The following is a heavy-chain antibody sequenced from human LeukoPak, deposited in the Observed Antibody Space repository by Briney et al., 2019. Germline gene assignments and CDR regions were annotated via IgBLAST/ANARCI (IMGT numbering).Heavy chain of an antibody. CDR3: AKDLVFYVQGVFDY. CDR1: GFTFSSYA. J-gene: IGHJ4*02. Sequence: GGSLRLSCAASGFTFSSYAMSWVRQAPGKGLEWVSGFSGSGYSTEYVDSVKGRFTISRDNSKNTLYLQMNSLRVEDTAVYYCAKDLVFYVQGVFDYWGRGTLVTVSS. D-gene: IGHD3-10*02. V-gene: IGHV3-23*01. CDR2: FSGSGYST.